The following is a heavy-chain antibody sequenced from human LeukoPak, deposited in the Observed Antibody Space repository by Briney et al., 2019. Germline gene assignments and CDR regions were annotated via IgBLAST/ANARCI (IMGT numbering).Heavy chain of an antibody. D-gene: IGHD2-2*01. CDR1: GGSFSGYY. CDR3: ARPYCSSTSCWDSAFDI. Sequence: SETLSLTCAVYGGSFSGYYWSWIRQPPGKGLEWIGEINHSGSTNYNPSLKSRVTISVDTSKNQFSLKLSSVTAAGTAVYYCARPYCSSTSCWDSAFDIWGQGTMVTVSS. V-gene: IGHV4-34*01. J-gene: IGHJ3*02. CDR2: INHSGST.